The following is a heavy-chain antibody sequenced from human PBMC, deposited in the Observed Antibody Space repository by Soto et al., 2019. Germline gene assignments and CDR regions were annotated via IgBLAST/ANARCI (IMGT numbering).Heavy chain of an antibody. D-gene: IGHD2-21*01. CDR3: AKRGSSGGDGGPFYFAY. CDR2: ISFSANSP. V-gene: IGHV3-23*01. Sequence: EVQLLESGGDLVQPGGSLRLSCAASGFMFSDFAMTWVRQVPGKGLEWVSSISFSANSPYYADAVKGRFGISRDNSKNTLYRQMPGLRADDTAIYYCAKRGSSGGDGGPFYFAYWGQGTQITVSS. CDR1: GFMFSDFA. J-gene: IGHJ4*02.